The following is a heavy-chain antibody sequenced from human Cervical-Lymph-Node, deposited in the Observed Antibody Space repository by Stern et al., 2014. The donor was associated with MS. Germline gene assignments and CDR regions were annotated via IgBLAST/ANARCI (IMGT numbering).Heavy chain of an antibody. D-gene: IGHD3-22*01. CDR2: IKSKTDGGTT. V-gene: IGHV3-15*01. CDR1: GFTFSKAW. J-gene: IGHJ3*02. CDR3: TTGTVGPVVVLTHADEFDI. Sequence: EVQLLESGGGLVKPGGSLRLSCEGSGFTFSKAWMPWVRQAPGKGLGRDGRIKSKTDGGTTDYSAPVKGRFTISRDDSKNTLYLQMNSLKTEDTAVYYCTTGTVGPVVVLTHADEFDIWGQGTMVTVSS.